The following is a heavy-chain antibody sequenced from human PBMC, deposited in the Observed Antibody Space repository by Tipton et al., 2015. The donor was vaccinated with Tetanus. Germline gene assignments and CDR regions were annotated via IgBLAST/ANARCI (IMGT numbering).Heavy chain of an antibody. CDR1: GFDFMGYG. J-gene: IGHJ4*02. CDR3: ARDTYYQSHHYNYFDF. V-gene: IGHV3-33*01. Sequence: RSLRLSCRASGFDFMGYGMHWVRRAPGTGLEWVAAIWFDGSRAEYADSVQGRFTISRDNSRSMVYLRMDSLRDEDTGVFYCARDTYYQSHHYNYFDFWGQGVRVTVSS. CDR2: IWFDGSRA. D-gene: IGHD5-24*01.